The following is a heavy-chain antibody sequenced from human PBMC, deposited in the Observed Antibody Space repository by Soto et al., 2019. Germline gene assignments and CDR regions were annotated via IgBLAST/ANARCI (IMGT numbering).Heavy chain of an antibody. V-gene: IGHV4-39*01. D-gene: IGHD3-10*01. J-gene: IGHJ4*02. CDR3: ARNVYYYGSGSYSDY. CDR1: GGSISSSSYY. CDR2: IYYSGST. Sequence: SETLSLTCXVSGGSISSSSYYWGWIRQPPGKGLEWIGSIYYSGSTYYNPSLKSRVTISVDTSKNQFSLKLSSVTAADTAVYYCARNVYYYGSGSYSDYWGQGTLVTVSS.